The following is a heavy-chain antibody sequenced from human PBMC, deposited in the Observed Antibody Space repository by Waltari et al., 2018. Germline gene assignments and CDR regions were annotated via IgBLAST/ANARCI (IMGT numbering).Heavy chain of an antibody. CDR3: ARGLGGAMDYYYYYYMDV. Sequence: QVQLQESGPGLVKPSETLSLTCTVSGGSISSHYWSWIRQPPGKGLEWIGYIYYSGSTNYNPSLKSRVTRSVDTSKNQFSLKLSSVTAADTAVYYCARGLGGAMDYYYYYYMDVWGKGTTVTVSS. V-gene: IGHV4-59*11. CDR1: GGSISSHY. D-gene: IGHD5-18*01. CDR2: IYYSGST. J-gene: IGHJ6*03.